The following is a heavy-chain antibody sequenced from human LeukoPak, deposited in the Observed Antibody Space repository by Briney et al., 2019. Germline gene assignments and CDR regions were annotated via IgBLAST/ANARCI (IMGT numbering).Heavy chain of an antibody. CDR3: ARGRRSTMIVVANGPLAY. CDR1: GGSFSGYY. Sequence: SETLSLTCAVYGGSFSGYYWSWIRQPPGKGLEWIGEINHSGITNYNPSLKSRVTISVDTSKNQFSLKLSSVTAADTAVYYCARGRRSTMIVVANGPLAYWGQGTLVTVSS. J-gene: IGHJ4*02. D-gene: IGHD3-22*01. V-gene: IGHV4-34*01. CDR2: INHSGIT.